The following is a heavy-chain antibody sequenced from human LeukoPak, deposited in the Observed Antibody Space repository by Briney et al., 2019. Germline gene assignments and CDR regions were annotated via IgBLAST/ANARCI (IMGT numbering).Heavy chain of an antibody. Sequence: GGSLRLSCAASGFTFSNYWMNWVRQAPGKGLECLANIKQDGSETYYADSVKGRFTISRDNAKNSLYLQMNSLRAEDTAVYYCARETPRRGETRDGYRWGQGTLVTVSS. CDR3: ARETPRRGETRDGYR. V-gene: IGHV3-7*01. J-gene: IGHJ4*02. D-gene: IGHD5-24*01. CDR1: GFTFSNYW. CDR2: IKQDGSET.